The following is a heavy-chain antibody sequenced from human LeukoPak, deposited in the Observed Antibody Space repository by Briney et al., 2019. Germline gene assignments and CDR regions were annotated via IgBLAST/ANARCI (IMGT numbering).Heavy chain of an antibody. CDR3: AKALTNLRYFDWLLDAFDI. CDR1: GFTFSSYA. J-gene: IGHJ3*02. D-gene: IGHD3-9*01. V-gene: IGHV3-23*01. CDR2: ISGSGGST. Sequence: QTGGSLRLSCAASGFTFSSYAMSWVRQAPGKGLEWVSAISGSGGSTYYADSVKGRFTISRDNSKNTLYLQMNSLRAEDTAVYYCAKALTNLRYFDWLLDAFDIWGQGTMVTVSS.